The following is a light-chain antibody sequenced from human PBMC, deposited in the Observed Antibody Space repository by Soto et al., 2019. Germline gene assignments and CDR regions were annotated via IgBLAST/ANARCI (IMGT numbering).Light chain of an antibody. CDR3: QQRSDWPRT. Sequence: EIALTQSPATLSLSPGERATLSCRASQSIGSYLAWYQQKPGQAPRLLIYDASNRATGIPARFSGSGSGTDFTLTISSPEPEDFAVYYCQQRSDWPRTFGQGTKVDIK. CDR2: DAS. J-gene: IGKJ1*01. CDR1: QSIGSY. V-gene: IGKV3-11*01.